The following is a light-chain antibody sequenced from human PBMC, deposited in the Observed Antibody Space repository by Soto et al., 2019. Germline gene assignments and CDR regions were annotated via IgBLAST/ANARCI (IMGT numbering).Light chain of an antibody. CDR2: DAS. V-gene: IGKV3-11*01. CDR1: QSISTY. CDR3: QHRSNWRM. J-gene: IGKJ1*01. Sequence: EIVLTQSPATLSLSPGERATLSCRASQSISTYLAWYQQKAGQAPRLLIYDASNRATGIPARFSGSGSGTAFTLSISSLEPDDSAVYYCQHRSNWRMFGQGNKVEIK.